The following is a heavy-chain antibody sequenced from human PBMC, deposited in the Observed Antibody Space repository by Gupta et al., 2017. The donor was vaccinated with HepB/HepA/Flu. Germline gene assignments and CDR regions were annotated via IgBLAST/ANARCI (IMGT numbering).Heavy chain of an antibody. J-gene: IGHJ4*02. CDR2: LYPNGKA. V-gene: IGHV4-38-2*02. CDR1: GSSIGSAYS. Sequence: QMLLQESGPGLVRPSGTLSLTCSVSGSSIGSAYSWAWIRQPPGKGLEWIGTLYPNGKAFYHPSLESRVSMSIDASKSHFSLGLSSVSAGDTAVYFCARSIVTGESLMDLVDLDSWGQGAHVAVAS. D-gene: IGHD7-27*01. CDR3: ARSIVTGESLMDLVDLDS.